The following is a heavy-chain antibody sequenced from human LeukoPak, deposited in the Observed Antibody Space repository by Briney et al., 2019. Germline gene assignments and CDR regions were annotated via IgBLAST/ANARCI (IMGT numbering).Heavy chain of an antibody. J-gene: IGHJ4*02. CDR1: GDSISSSSYY. V-gene: IGHV4-39*07. CDR2: IYYSGST. CDR3: ARARSHFDY. Sequence: RPSETLSLTCTVSGDSISSSSYYWGWIRQPPGKGLEWIGSIYYSGSTYYNPSLKSRVTISVDTSKNQFSLKLSSVTAADTAVYYCARARSHFDYWGQGTLVTVSS.